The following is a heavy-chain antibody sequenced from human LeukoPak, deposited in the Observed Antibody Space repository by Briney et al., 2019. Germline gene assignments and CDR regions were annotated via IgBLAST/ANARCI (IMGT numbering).Heavy chain of an antibody. D-gene: IGHD2-15*01. CDR2: ISSTGTTI. V-gene: IGHV3-48*04. CDR1: GFTFSSYW. J-gene: IGHJ4*02. Sequence: GGSLRLSCAASGFTFSSYWMNWVRQAPGKGLEWVSYISSTGTTIYYADSVKGRFTISRDNAKNSLYLQMNSLRAEDTAVYYCAKDQDIVGGISYWGQGTLVTVSS. CDR3: AKDQDIVGGISY.